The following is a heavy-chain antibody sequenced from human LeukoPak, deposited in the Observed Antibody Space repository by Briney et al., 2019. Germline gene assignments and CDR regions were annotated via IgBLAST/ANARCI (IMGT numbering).Heavy chain of an antibody. Sequence: PGGSLRLSCAASGFTFSSYSMNWVRQAPGKGLEWVSSISSSSSYIYYADSVKGRFTISRDNAKNSLYLQMNSLRAEDTAVYYCARGLTVAVHDAFDIWGQGTMVTVSS. CDR1: GFTFSSYS. CDR2: ISSSSSYI. J-gene: IGHJ3*02. CDR3: ARGLTVAVHDAFDI. D-gene: IGHD6-19*01. V-gene: IGHV3-21*01.